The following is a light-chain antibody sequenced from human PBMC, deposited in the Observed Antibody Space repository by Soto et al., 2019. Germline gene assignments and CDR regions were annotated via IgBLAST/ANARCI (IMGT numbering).Light chain of an antibody. J-gene: IGKJ1*01. Sequence: EIVLTQSPVTLSLSPGERATLSCRASQSVRNYLAWYQQKPGQAPRLLIYDASNGATGIPGRFSGSGSGTDFTLTISSLEPEDFAVYYCQQRSNWPWTFGQGTKVEIK. CDR2: DAS. CDR1: QSVRNY. CDR3: QQRSNWPWT. V-gene: IGKV3-11*01.